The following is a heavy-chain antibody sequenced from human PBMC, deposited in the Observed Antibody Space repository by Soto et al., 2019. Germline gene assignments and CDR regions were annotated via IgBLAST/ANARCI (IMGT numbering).Heavy chain of an antibody. CDR2: TYFRGSA. J-gene: IGHJ5*02. V-gene: IGHV4-59*11. CDR3: ARDLRSRGWFDP. Sequence: SETLSLTCDVSGVSITSHYWNWIRQSPGMGLEWIGSTYFRGSASYNPSLKSRVTISLDTSKDQLSLTLGAVTAADSAVYYCARDLRSRGWFDPWGPGILVTVSS. CDR1: GVSITSHY.